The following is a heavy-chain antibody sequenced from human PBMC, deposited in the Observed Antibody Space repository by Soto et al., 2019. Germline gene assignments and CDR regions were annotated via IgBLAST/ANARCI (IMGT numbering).Heavy chain of an antibody. V-gene: IGHV1-69*01. Sequence: QVQLVQSGAEVKKPGSSVKVSCEASGGTFSSYAISWVRQAPGQGLEWMGGIIPIFGTANYAQKFQGRVTITADESTSTAYMELSSLRSEDTAVYYCARGGGIVVVPAAIRNFHFDYWGQGTLVTVSS. D-gene: IGHD2-2*02. J-gene: IGHJ4*02. CDR2: IIPIFGTA. CDR3: ARGGGIVVVPAAIRNFHFDY. CDR1: GGTFSSYA.